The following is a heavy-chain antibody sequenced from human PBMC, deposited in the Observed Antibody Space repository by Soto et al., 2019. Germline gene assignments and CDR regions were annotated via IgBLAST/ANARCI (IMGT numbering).Heavy chain of an antibody. J-gene: IGHJ4*02. D-gene: IGHD2-15*01. Sequence: EVQLVDSGGGLVQPGGSLRLSCAASGFTFSDHYIDCVRQAPGKGLEWVGRVKNKANSYTTQYAASVTGRFTISRDDSRNSLFLQMNSLKIDDTAVYYCARVRLGAPTRYFDNWGKGILVTVSS. CDR1: GFTFSDHY. CDR2: VKNKANSYTT. CDR3: ARVRLGAPTRYFDN. V-gene: IGHV3-72*01.